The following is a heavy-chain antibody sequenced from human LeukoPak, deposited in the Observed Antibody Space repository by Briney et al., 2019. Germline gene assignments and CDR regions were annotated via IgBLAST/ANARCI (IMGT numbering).Heavy chain of an antibody. CDR3: ARAIYCSGGSCYLGKYYYYYMDV. J-gene: IGHJ6*03. Sequence: SETLPLTCTVSGGSISSGDYYWSWIRQPPGKGLEWIGYIYYSGSTYYNPSLKSRVTISVDTSKNQFSLKLSSVTAADTAVYYCARAIYCSGGSCYLGKYYYYYMDVWGKGTTVTVSS. CDR2: IYYSGST. CDR1: GGSISSGDYY. V-gene: IGHV4-30-4*08. D-gene: IGHD2-15*01.